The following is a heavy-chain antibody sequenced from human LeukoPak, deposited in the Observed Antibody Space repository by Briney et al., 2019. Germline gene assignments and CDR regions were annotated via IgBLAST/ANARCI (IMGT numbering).Heavy chain of an antibody. V-gene: IGHV1-2*06. J-gene: IGHJ5*02. CDR3: ARGLPRYCSSTSCPNWFDP. D-gene: IGHD2-2*01. CDR1: GYTFTGYY. Sequence: GASVKVSCKASGYTFTGYYMHWVRQAPGQGLEWMGRINPNSGGTNYAQKFQGRVTMTRDTSISTAYMELSRLRSDDTAVYYCARGLPRYCSSTSCPNWFDPWGQGTLVTVSS. CDR2: INPNSGGT.